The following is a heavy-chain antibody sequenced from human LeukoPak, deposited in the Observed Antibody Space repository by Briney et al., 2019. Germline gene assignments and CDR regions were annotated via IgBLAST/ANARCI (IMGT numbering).Heavy chain of an antibody. D-gene: IGHD5-24*01. J-gene: IGHJ2*01. CDR1: DFNFMSYS. CDR3: ARIPLDGHWYFDL. CDR2: ISYDGSNI. Sequence: QPERSLRLACVASDFNFMSYSMQWVRQPPVKGLQWVAAISYDGSNIFYEDSVKGRFTISRDNSKSTLYLQMNNLRTEDTAVYYCARIPLDGHWYFDLWGRGTLVTVSS. V-gene: IGHV3-30*04.